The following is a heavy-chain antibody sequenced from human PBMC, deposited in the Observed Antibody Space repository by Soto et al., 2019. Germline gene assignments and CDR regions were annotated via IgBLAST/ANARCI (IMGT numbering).Heavy chain of an antibody. Sequence: QVQLVQSGAEVKKPGASVKVSCKASGYTFTSYGISWVRQAPGQGLEWMGWISAYNGNTNYAQKLQGRVTMTTDTSTSTAYMELRSLRSDDTAVYYCARDPRPEDYGVSGATDYWGQGTLVTVSS. CDR2: ISAYNGNT. V-gene: IGHV1-18*01. J-gene: IGHJ4*02. D-gene: IGHD4-17*01. CDR3: ARDPRPEDYGVSGATDY. CDR1: GYTFTSYG.